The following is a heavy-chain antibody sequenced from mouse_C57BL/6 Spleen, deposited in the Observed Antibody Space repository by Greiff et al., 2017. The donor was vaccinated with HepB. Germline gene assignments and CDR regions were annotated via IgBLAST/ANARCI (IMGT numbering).Heavy chain of an antibody. J-gene: IGHJ3*01. CDR2: INPNNGGT. CDR1: GYTFTDYY. Sequence: EVQLQQSGPELVKPGASVKISCKASGYTFTDYYMNWVKQSHGKSLEWIGDINPNNGGTSYNQKFKGKATLTVDKSSSTAYMELRSLTSEDSAVYYCARGIYYDYDEGFAYWGQGTLVTVSA. CDR3: ARGIYYDYDEGFAY. D-gene: IGHD2-4*01. V-gene: IGHV1-26*01.